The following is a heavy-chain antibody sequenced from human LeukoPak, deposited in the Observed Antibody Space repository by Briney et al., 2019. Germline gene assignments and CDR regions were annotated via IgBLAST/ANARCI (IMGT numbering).Heavy chain of an antibody. CDR2: IIAYNGNT. V-gene: IGHV1-18*01. CDR3: ARLYSSGWYWSHDAFDI. Sequence: EAPGKVSCQASGHTFAIYGGSWLRQAPGQGLEWMGWIIAYNGNTNYAQKLQGRVPVTTAIYTSTAYMALRRMSSDATDVYYCARLYSSGWYWSHDAFDIWGQGTMVTVSS. J-gene: IGHJ3*02. CDR1: GHTFAIYG. D-gene: IGHD6-19*01.